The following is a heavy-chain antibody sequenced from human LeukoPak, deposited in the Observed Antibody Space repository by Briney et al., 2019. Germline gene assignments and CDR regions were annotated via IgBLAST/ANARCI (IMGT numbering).Heavy chain of an antibody. J-gene: IGHJ4*02. CDR1: GGSTSSYY. CDR3: ARVTRPSENDY. V-gene: IGHV4-59*01. CDR2: IYYSGST. Sequence: PSETLSLTXTVSGGSTSSYYWSWIRQPPGKGLEWIGYIYYSGSTNYNPSLKSRVTISVDTSKNQFSLKLSSVTAADTAVYYCARVTRPSENDYWGQGTLVTVSS.